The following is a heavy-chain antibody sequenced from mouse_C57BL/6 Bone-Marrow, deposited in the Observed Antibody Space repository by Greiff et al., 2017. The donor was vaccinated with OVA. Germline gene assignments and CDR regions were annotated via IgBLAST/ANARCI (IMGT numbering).Heavy chain of an antibody. D-gene: IGHD1-1*01. CDR2: IYPGGGYT. J-gene: IGHJ2*01. V-gene: IGHV1-63*01. CDR3: AREGYYGRFDY. Sequence: QVQLKESGAELVRPGPSVKMSCKASGYTFTNYWIGWAKQRPGHGLEWIGDIYPGGGYTNYNEKFKGKATLTADKSSSTAYMQFSSLTSEDSAIYYCAREGYYGRFDYWGQGTTLTVSS. CDR1: GYTFTNYW.